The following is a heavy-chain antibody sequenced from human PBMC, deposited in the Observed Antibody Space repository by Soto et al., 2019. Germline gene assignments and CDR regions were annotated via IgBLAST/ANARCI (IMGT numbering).Heavy chain of an antibody. J-gene: IGHJ4*02. Sequence: ASVKVSCKASGNTVPNYAIHWVRQAPGQRLEWMGWINGGNGNTYYSEHFQGRVTFTRDTSAGTVYMQLSSLTSEDTAVYYCAKPRYYYDSSGYYYFDYWGQGTLVTVSS. V-gene: IGHV1-3*01. CDR2: INGGNGNT. CDR1: GNTVPNYA. D-gene: IGHD3-22*01. CDR3: AKPRYYYDSSGYYYFDY.